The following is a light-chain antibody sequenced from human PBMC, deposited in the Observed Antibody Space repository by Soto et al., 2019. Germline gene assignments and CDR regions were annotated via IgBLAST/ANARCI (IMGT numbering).Light chain of an antibody. CDR3: QHYGNSPIT. Sequence: EIVLTQSPGILSFSPGERATLSCRSNDILRSGFLAWYQQRRGQAPRLLIYGASTRATGIPDRFSGGGSETDFILTISRVEPEDFAMYYCQHYGNSPITFGPGTRLEIK. CDR2: GAS. CDR1: DILRSGF. J-gene: IGKJ5*01. V-gene: IGKV3-20*01.